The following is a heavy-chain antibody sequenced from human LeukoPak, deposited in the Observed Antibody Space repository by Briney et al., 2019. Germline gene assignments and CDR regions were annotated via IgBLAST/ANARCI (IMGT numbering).Heavy chain of an antibody. Sequence: GGSLRLSCAASGFTFSSYSMNWVRQAPGKGLEWVSSISSSSSYIYYADSVKGRFTISRDNAKNSLYLQMNSLRAEGTAVYYCARDSSGTGGYDYWGQGTLVTVSS. J-gene: IGHJ4*02. CDR1: GFTFSSYS. D-gene: IGHD3/OR15-3a*01. CDR2: ISSSSSYI. CDR3: ARDSSGTGGYDY. V-gene: IGHV3-21*01.